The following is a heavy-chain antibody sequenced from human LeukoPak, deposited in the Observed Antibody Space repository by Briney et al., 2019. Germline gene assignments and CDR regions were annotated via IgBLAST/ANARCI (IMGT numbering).Heavy chain of an antibody. CDR1: GGSISSYY. D-gene: IGHD3-16*02. Sequence: PSETLSLTCTVSGGSISSYYWSWIRQPPGKGLEWIGHIYYSGSTNYNPSLKSRVTISVDTSKNQFSLKLSSVTAADTAVYYCAGGTYYDYVWGSYRLDYWGQGTLVTVSS. J-gene: IGHJ4*02. CDR2: IYYSGST. CDR3: AGGTYYDYVWGSYRLDY. V-gene: IGHV4-59*01.